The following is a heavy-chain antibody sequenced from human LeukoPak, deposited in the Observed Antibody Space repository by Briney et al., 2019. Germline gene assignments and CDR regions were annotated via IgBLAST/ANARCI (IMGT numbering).Heavy chain of an antibody. V-gene: IGHV1-69*13. CDR3: ASGSSTSWGGWYFDL. J-gene: IGHJ2*01. D-gene: IGHD2-2*01. CDR2: FITIFGTA. Sequence: ASVKVSCKASGGTFSSYAISWVRQAPGQGLEWLGGFITIFGTANYAQKFQGRVTITADESTSTVYMELSSLKAEDTALYYCASGSSTSWGGWYFDLWGRGTLVTVSS. CDR1: GGTFSSYA.